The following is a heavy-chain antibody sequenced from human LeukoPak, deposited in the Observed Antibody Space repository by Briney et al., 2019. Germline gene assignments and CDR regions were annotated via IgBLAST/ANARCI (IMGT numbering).Heavy chain of an antibody. CDR1: GGTFSSYA. CDR2: IIPIFGTA. D-gene: IGHD3-3*01. Sequence: ASVKVSCKASGGTFSSYAISWVRQAPGQGLEWMGGIIPIFGTAIYAQKFQGRVTITADESTSTAYMELSSLRSEDTAVYYCARSLGFSPPFDYWGQGTLVTVSS. J-gene: IGHJ4*02. CDR3: ARSLGFSPPFDY. V-gene: IGHV1-69*01.